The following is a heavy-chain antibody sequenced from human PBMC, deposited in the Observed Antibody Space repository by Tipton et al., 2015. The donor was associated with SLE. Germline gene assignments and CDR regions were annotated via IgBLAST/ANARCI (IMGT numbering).Heavy chain of an antibody. D-gene: IGHD1-20*01. J-gene: IGHJ4*02. CDR1: GGSFSGYY. Sequence: TLSLTCAVYGGSFSGYYWSWIRQPPGKGLEWIGEINHSGSTYYNPSLKSRVTISVDTSKNQFSLKLSSVTAADTAVYYCARDLTGLGFDYWGQGTLVTVSS. V-gene: IGHV4-34*01. CDR3: ARDLTGLGFDY. CDR2: INHSGST.